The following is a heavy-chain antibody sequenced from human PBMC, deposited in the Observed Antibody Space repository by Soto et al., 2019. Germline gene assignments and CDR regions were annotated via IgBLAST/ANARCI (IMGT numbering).Heavy chain of an antibody. D-gene: IGHD2-8*01. J-gene: IGHJ5*02. Sequence: SQTLSLTCVISGDSVSSTSAAWNWLRQSPSRGLEWLGRTYYRSKWHRDYAMSVESRIIINPDTSKNQFSLQLNSMTPDDSAVYYCARDFNGLHPWAQGTLVTVSS. CDR1: GDSVSSTSAA. CDR2: TYYRSKWHR. V-gene: IGHV6-1*01. CDR3: ARDFNGLHP.